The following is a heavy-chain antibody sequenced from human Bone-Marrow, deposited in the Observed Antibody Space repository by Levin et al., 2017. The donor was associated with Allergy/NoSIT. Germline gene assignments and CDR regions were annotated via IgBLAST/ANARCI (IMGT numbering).Heavy chain of an antibody. CDR3: ARDRQQLAYWYFDL. CDR2: ISYDGSNK. D-gene: IGHD6-13*01. J-gene: IGHJ2*01. Sequence: GGSLRLSCAASGFTFSSYAMHWVRQAPGKGLEWVAVISYDGSNKYYADSVKGRFTISRDNSKNTLYLQMNSLRAEDTAVYYCARDRQQLAYWYFDLWGRGTLVTVSS. CDR1: GFTFSSYA. V-gene: IGHV3-30-3*01.